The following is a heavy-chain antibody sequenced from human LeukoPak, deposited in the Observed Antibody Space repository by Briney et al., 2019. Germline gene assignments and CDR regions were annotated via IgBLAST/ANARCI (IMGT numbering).Heavy chain of an antibody. D-gene: IGHD2-21*02. J-gene: IGHJ4*02. CDR2: XXXSGGST. CDR1: GFTFSSYA. Sequence: PGGSLRLSCAASGFTFSSYAMSWVRQAXXXXXXXXXAXXXSGGSTYYADSVKGRFTISRDNSKNTLYLQMNSLRAEDTAVYYCARGRADRMVVTAIVPFDYWGQGTLVTVSS. V-gene: IGHV3-23*01. CDR3: ARGRADRMVVTAIVPFDY.